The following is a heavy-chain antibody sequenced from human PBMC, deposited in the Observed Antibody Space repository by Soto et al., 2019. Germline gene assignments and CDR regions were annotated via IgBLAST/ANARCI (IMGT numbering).Heavy chain of an antibody. J-gene: IGHJ4*02. CDR3: AKKVNSGPGSQYFDY. CDR2: FRTGGDDGTT. Sequence: EVQLLESGGGLVQRGGSLRLSCAASGFTFSSYSMSWVRQAPGKGLEWVSGFRTGGDDGTTYYADSVKGRFTISRDNSKNTLFLQMNSLRAEDTAIYYCAKKVNSGPGSQYFDYWGQGTLVTVSS. CDR1: GFTFSSYS. D-gene: IGHD3-10*01. V-gene: IGHV3-23*01.